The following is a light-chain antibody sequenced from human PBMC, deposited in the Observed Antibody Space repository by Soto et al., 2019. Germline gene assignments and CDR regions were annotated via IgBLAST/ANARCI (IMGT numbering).Light chain of an antibody. J-gene: IGLJ1*01. CDR1: SSDITGYNY. CDR2: EVS. Sequence: QSVLTQPASVSGAPGQSITISCTGTSSDITGYNYVSWYQQHPGRAPQLMIYEVSNRPSGVSNRFSGSMSGNTASLKISGLQAEDEADYYCSSYTSISTYVFGGGTKVTVL. V-gene: IGLV2-14*01. CDR3: SSYTSISTYV.